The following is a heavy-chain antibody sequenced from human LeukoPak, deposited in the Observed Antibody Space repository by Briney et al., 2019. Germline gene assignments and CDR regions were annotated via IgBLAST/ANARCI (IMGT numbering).Heavy chain of an antibody. D-gene: IGHD4-17*01. V-gene: IGHV3-7*05. CDR2: IRQDGSDK. CDR1: GFTFSRNW. Sequence: PGGSLRLSCAASGFTFSRNWMSWVRQAPGKGLEWVANIRQDGSDKYHVDSVKGRFTISRDNAKNSLFLQMNSLRADDTALYYCAREVYGDNYFDYWGQGTLVTVSS. CDR3: AREVYGDNYFDY. J-gene: IGHJ4*02.